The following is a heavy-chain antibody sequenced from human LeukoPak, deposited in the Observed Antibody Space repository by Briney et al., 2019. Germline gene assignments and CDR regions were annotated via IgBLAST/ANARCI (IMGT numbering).Heavy chain of an antibody. Sequence: PSETLSLTCTVSGGSIGSNYWTWIRQPPGKGLEYIGYIYYTGGTNYNPSLKSRVTISVDRSKNQFSLKLSSVTAADTAVYYCARLLRRLGYFDYWGQGTLATVSS. CDR2: IYYTGGT. V-gene: IGHV4-59*12. CDR1: GGSIGSNY. CDR3: ARLLRRLGYFDY. D-gene: IGHD1-26*01. J-gene: IGHJ4*02.